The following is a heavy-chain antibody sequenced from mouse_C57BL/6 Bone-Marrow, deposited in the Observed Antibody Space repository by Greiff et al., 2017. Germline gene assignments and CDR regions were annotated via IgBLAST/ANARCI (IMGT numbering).Heavy chain of an antibody. CDR1: GFSLSTSGMG. Sequence: QVTLKESGPGILQSSQTLSLTCSFSGFSLSTSGMGVSWIRQPSGKGLEWLAHIYWDDDKRYNPSLKSRLTISKETSRNQVFLKITSVDTADTATYYCARSPYYYGSSYWYFDVWGTGTTVTVSS. V-gene: IGHV8-12*01. CDR3: ARSPYYYGSSYWYFDV. D-gene: IGHD1-1*01. J-gene: IGHJ1*03. CDR2: IYWDDDK.